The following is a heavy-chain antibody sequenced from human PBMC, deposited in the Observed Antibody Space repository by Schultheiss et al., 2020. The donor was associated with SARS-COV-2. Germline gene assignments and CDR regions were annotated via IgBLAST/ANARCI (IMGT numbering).Heavy chain of an antibody. V-gene: IGHV3-53*01. CDR2: IYSGGST. Sequence: GGSLRLSCAASGFTFSSYAMSWVRQAPGKGLEWVSVIYSGGSTYYADSVKGRFTISRDNSKNTLYLQMNSLRAEDTAVYYCAREGYDSSGYYVRQTSYWYFDLWGRGTLVTVSS. J-gene: IGHJ2*01. CDR3: AREGYDSSGYYVRQTSYWYFDL. D-gene: IGHD3-22*01. CDR1: GFTFSSYA.